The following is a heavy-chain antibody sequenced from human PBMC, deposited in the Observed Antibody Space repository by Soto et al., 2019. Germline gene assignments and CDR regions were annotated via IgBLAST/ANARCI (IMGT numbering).Heavy chain of an antibody. V-gene: IGHV3-30-3*01. J-gene: IGHJ4*02. D-gene: IGHD6-19*01. CDR3: VRAVNGYTSGWHDYFDY. CDR1: GFTFSNYA. CDR2: ISYDGSRT. Sequence: QVQLVESGGGLVQPGGSLRLSCSASGFTFSNYAMDWVRQAPGKGLEWVGVISYDGSRTFYADSVKGRFTISRDNSKNTLYLQMNSLRLDGSAGYYYVRAVNGYTSGWHDYFDYWGQGTLVTVAS.